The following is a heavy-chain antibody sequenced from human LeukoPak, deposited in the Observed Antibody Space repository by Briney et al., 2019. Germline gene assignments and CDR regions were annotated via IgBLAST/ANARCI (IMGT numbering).Heavy chain of an antibody. CDR3: AKMQGGTTFDY. V-gene: IGHV3-23*01. CDR1: GFTFSSYA. D-gene: IGHD2-15*01. CDR2: INNSGGDT. J-gene: IGHJ4*02. Sequence: PGGSLRLSCAASGFTFSSYAMSWVRQAPGKGLEWVSGINNSGGDTYYADSVKGRFTISRDNSKSALYLQMNSLRAEDTAVYYCAKMQGGTTFDYWGQGTLVTVSS.